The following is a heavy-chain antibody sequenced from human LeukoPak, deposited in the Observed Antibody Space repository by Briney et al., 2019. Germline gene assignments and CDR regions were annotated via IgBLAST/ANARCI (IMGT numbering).Heavy chain of an antibody. V-gene: IGHV3-23*01. CDR3: AKDRSGYCSSTSCPSNWFDP. CDR1: GFTFSSYW. CDR2: ISGSGGST. J-gene: IGHJ5*02. Sequence: GGSLRLSCAASGFTFSSYWMSWVRQAPGKGLEWVSAISGSGGSTYYADSVKGRFTISRDNSKNTLYLQMNSLRAEDTAVYYCAKDRSGYCSSTSCPSNWFDPWGQGTLVTVSS. D-gene: IGHD2-2*01.